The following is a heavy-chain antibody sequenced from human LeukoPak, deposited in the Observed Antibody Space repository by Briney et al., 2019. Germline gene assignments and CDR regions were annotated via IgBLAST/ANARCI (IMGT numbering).Heavy chain of an antibody. J-gene: IGHJ4*02. V-gene: IGHV3-23*01. Sequence: PGGSLRLSCAASGFTFSSYAMSWVRQAPGKGLEWVSAISGSGGSTYYADSVKGRFTISRDNSKNTLYLQMNSLRAEDTAVYYCAKDLRHIVVVTAITDYWGQGTLVTVSS. CDR2: ISGSGGST. CDR1: GFTFSSYA. CDR3: AKDLRHIVVVTAITDY. D-gene: IGHD2-21*02.